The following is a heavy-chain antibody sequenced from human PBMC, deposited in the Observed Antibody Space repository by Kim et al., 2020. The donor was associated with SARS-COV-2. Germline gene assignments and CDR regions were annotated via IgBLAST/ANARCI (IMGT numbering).Heavy chain of an antibody. D-gene: IGHD6-19*01. CDR3: ARDSGVAGTWEEFDY. Sequence: ASVKVSCKASGYTFTSYYMHWVRQAPGQGLEWMGIINPSGGSTSYAQKFQGRVTMTRDTSTSTVYMELSSLRSEDTAVYYCARDSGVAGTWEEFDYWGQGTLVTVSS. J-gene: IGHJ4*02. CDR2: INPSGGST. CDR1: GYTFTSYY. V-gene: IGHV1-46*01.